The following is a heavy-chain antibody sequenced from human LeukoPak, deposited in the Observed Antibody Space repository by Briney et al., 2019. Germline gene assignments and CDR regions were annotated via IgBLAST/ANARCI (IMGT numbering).Heavy chain of an antibody. D-gene: IGHD4-23*01. V-gene: IGHV4-39*07. Sequence: SETLSLTCTVSGGSISSSTYYWGWIRQPPGKGLEWIGSIYYSGSTYYNPSLKSRVTTSVDTSKNQFSLKLSSVTAADTAVYYCARDLGGNDYWGQGTLVTVSS. CDR2: IYYSGST. CDR1: GGSISSSTYY. J-gene: IGHJ4*02. CDR3: ARDLGGNDY.